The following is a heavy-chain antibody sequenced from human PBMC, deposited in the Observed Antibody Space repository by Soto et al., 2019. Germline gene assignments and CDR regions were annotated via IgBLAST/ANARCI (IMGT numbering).Heavy chain of an antibody. Sequence: SETLSLTCAVSGGSISSGGYSWSWIRQPPGKGLEWIGYINHSGSTYYNPSLKSRVTISVDTSKNQFSLKLSSVTAADTAVYYCARGPNIRTFDYWGHGTLVTVSS. CDR3: ARGPNIRTFDY. J-gene: IGHJ4*01. V-gene: IGHV4-30-2*01. CDR1: GGSISSGGYS. CDR2: INHSGST.